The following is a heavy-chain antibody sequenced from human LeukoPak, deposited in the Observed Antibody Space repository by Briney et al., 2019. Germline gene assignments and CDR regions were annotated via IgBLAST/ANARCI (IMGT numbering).Heavy chain of an antibody. D-gene: IGHD3-22*01. V-gene: IGHV4-39*06. CDR3: ARGAAGRFYDSSGYYISSWVSYYMDV. Sequence: PSQTLSLTCTVPGGSISSGSYYWSWIRQPPGKGLEWIGEINHSGSTNYNPSLKSRVTISVDTSKNQFALKLSSVTAADTAVYYCARGAAGRFYDSSGYYISSWVSYYMDVWGKGTTVTISS. CDR2: INHSGST. CDR1: GGSISSGSYY. J-gene: IGHJ6*03.